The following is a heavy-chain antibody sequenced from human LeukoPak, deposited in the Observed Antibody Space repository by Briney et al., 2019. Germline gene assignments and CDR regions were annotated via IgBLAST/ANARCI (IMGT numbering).Heavy chain of an antibody. CDR2: IYPGDSDT. J-gene: IGHJ4*02. CDR3: ARREIPSSGWDY. V-gene: IGHV5-51*01. D-gene: IGHD6-19*01. CDR1: GYSFISYW. Sequence: GESLKISCKGSGYSFISYWIGWVRQVPGKGLEWMGIIYPGDSDTRYSPSFQGQVTISADKSISTAYLHWNSLKASDTAMYYCARREIPSSGWDYWGQGTLVTVSS.